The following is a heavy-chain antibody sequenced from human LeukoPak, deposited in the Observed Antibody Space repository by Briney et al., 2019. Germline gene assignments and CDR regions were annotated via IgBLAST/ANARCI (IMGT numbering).Heavy chain of an antibody. CDR2: IYYSGST. CDR1: GGSVSSGSYY. V-gene: IGHV4-61*01. CDR3: ARDYRRYYGSGLPQPLNYYYGMDV. D-gene: IGHD3-10*01. Sequence: SETLSLTCTVSGGSVSSGSYYWSWIRQPPGKGLEWIGYIYYSGSTNYNPSLKSRVTISVDTSKNQFSLKLSSVTAADTAVYYCARDYRRYYGSGLPQPLNYYYGMDVWGKGTTVTVSS. J-gene: IGHJ6*04.